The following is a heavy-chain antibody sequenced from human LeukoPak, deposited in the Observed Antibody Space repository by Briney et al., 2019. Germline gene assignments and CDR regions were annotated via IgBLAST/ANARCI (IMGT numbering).Heavy chain of an antibody. V-gene: IGHV3-21*01. CDR3: ARTGGYGDNDY. CDR1: GFTFSSYA. J-gene: IGHJ4*02. D-gene: IGHD4-17*01. Sequence: GGSLRLSCAASGFTFSSYAMSWVRQAPGKGLEWVSSISSSSSYIYYADSVKGRFTISRDNAKNSLYLQMNSLRAEDTAVYYCARTGGYGDNDYWGQGTLVTVSS. CDR2: ISSSSSYI.